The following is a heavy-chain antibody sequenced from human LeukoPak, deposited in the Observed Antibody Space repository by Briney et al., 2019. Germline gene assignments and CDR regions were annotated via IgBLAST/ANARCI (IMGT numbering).Heavy chain of an antibody. J-gene: IGHJ4*02. V-gene: IGHV4-34*01. CDR2: INHSGST. D-gene: IGHD3-10*01. CDR1: GGSFSGYY. CDR3: ARRPTYYYGSGSKFDY. Sequence: SETLSLTCAVYGGSFSGYYWSWIRQPPGKGLEWIGEINHSGSTNYNPSLKSRVTTSVGTSKNQFSLKLSSVTAADTAVYYCARRPTYYYGSGSKFDYWGQGTLVTVSS.